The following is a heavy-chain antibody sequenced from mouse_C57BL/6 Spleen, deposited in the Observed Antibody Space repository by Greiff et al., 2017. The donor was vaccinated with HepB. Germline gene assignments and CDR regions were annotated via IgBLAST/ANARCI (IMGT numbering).Heavy chain of an antibody. CDR1: GFTFSSYA. V-gene: IGHV5-4*01. D-gene: IGHD2-10*02. Sequence: EVHLVESGGGLVKPGGSLKLSCAASGFTFSSYAMSWVRQTPEKRLEWVATISDGGSYTDYPDNVKGRFTISRDNAKNNLYLQMSHLKSEDTAMYYCARDRVEYGNPYAMDYWGQGTSVTVSS. J-gene: IGHJ4*01. CDR3: ARDRVEYGNPYAMDY. CDR2: ISDGGSYT.